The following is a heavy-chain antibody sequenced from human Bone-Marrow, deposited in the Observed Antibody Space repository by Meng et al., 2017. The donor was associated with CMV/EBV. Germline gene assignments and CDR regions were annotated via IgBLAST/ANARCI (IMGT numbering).Heavy chain of an antibody. Sequence: GESLKISCAASGFTFSSYSMNWVRQAPGKGLEWVSSISSSSSYIYYADAVKGRFTISRDNAKNSLYLQMNSLRAEDTAVYYCAGEPSPDPYYYYYGMDVCGQGTTVTVSS. J-gene: IGHJ6*02. CDR2: ISSSSSYI. CDR3: AGEPSPDPYYYYYGMDV. D-gene: IGHD1-14*01. V-gene: IGHV3-21*01. CDR1: GFTFSSYS.